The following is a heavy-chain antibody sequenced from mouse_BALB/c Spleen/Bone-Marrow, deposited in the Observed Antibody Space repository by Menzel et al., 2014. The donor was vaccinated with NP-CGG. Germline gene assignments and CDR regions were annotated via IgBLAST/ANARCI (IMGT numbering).Heavy chain of an antibody. J-gene: IGHJ4*01. CDR1: GFTLTDYY. V-gene: IGHV7-3*02. Sequence: EVQLVESGGGLVQPGGSLRLSCTTSGFTLTDYYMSWVRQPPGKALEWLAFIRNKAYGYTTEYSASVRGRFTISRDNSQSILYLQMNTLRAEDSATYYCARSPMDYWGQGTSVTVSS. CDR2: IRNKAYGYTT. CDR3: ARSPMDY.